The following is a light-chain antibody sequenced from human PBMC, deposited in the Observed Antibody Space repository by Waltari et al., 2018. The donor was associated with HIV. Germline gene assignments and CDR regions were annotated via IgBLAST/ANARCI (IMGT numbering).Light chain of an antibody. Sequence: QSALTQPASVSGFLGQSINISCTGISTDSRFYQYVSWYQQYPGKIPRLIIFDINHPASVFSVHFSGSRSGNSASLTFSGLQAGDEAHYYCASNRLDYTLIFGGGTKLTVL. V-gene: IGLV2-14*03. CDR2: DIN. CDR1: STDSRFYQY. CDR3: ASNRLDYTLI. J-gene: IGLJ2*01.